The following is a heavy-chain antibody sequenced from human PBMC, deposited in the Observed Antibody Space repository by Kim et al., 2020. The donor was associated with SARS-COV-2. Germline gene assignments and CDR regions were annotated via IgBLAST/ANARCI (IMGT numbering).Heavy chain of an antibody. V-gene: IGHV4-39*01. D-gene: IGHD1-26*01. Sequence: SETLSLTCTVSGGSISSSSYYWGWIRQPPGKGLEWIGSIYYSGSTYYNPSLKSRVTISVDTSKNQFSLKLSSVTAADTAVYYCARHLAGGSYYTGAFDYWGQGTLVTVSS. CDR3: ARHLAGGSYYTGAFDY. CDR1: GGSISSSSYY. J-gene: IGHJ4*02. CDR2: IYYSGST.